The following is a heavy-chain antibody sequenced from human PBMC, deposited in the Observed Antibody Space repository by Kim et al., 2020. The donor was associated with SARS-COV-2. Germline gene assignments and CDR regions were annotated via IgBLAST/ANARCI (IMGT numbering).Heavy chain of an antibody. CDR3: ARVRLGSDAFDV. V-gene: IGHV3-7*04. Sequence: YYVDPVKGRFTISRDNAKASLYLQMNSLRTEDTAVYYCARVRLGSDAFDVWGQGTMVTVSS. J-gene: IGHJ3*01. D-gene: IGHD3-10*01.